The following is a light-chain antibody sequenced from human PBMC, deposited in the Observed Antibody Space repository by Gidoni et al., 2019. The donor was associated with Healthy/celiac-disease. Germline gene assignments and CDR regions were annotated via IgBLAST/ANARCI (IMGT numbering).Light chain of an antibody. CDR1: QSVLYSSNNKNY. V-gene: IGKV4-1*01. J-gene: IGKJ2*04. Sequence: DIVMTQSPDSLAVSLGERATINCKSSQSVLYSSNNKNYLAWYQQKPGQPPKLLIYWASTRESVVPDRFSVSGSGTDFTLTISSLQAEDVAVYYCQQYYSTPRSFGQGTKLEIK. CDR3: QQYYSTPRS. CDR2: WAS.